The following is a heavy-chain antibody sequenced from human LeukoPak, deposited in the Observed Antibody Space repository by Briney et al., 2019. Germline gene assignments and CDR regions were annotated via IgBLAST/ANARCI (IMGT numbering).Heavy chain of an antibody. J-gene: IGHJ4*02. CDR1: GGSISSSSYY. CDR3: ARLGDLYYFDY. Sequence: SETLSLTCTVSGGSISSSSYYWGWIRQPPGKGLEWIGSIYYSGSTYYNPSLKSRVTISVDTSKNQFSLKLSPVTAADTAVYYCARLGDLYYFDYWGQGTLVTVSS. V-gene: IGHV4-39*07. D-gene: IGHD3-10*01. CDR2: IYYSGST.